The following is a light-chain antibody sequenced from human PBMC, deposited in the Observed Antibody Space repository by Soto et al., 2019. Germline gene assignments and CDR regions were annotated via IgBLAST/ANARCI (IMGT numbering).Light chain of an antibody. J-gene: IGKJ5*01. CDR2: DAS. Sequence: EIVWTQYPATLSLSPGERSTLSCVAIQSVSSSYLAWYQQKPGLAPRLLIYDASSRATGIPDRFSGSGSGTDFTLTISRLEPEDFAVYYCQQYGSSPPITVGQGTRLDIK. CDR3: QQYGSSPPIT. CDR1: QSVSSSY. V-gene: IGKV3D-20*01.